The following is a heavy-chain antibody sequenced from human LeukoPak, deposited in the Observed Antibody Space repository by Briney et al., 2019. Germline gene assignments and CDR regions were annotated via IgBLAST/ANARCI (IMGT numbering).Heavy chain of an antibody. J-gene: IGHJ5*02. CDR2: INPNSGGT. Sequence: ASVKVSCKASGYTFTGYYMHWVRQAPGQGLEWMGWINPNSGGTNYAQKFQGRVTMTSDTSISTAYMELSRLRSDDTAVYYCARDLYCSSTSCYNWCDPWGQGTLVTVSS. CDR1: GYTFTGYY. CDR3: ARDLYCSSTSCYNWCDP. D-gene: IGHD2-2*01. V-gene: IGHV1-2*02.